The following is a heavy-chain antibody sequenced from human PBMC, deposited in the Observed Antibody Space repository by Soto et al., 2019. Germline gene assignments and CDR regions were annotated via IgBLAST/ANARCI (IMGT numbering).Heavy chain of an antibody. V-gene: IGHV3-30-3*01. D-gene: IGHD3-3*01. CDR2: ISYDGSNK. CDR3: ASDLALTIFGGVITNPYDDY. CDR1: GFTFSSDA. Sequence: QVQLVESGGGVVQPGRSLRLSCAASGFTFSSDAMHWVRQAPGKGLEWVAVISYDGSNKYYADSVKGRFTISRENSKNTLYLQMNSLRAEDAAVYYCASDLALTIFGGVITNPYDDY. J-gene: IGHJ4*01.